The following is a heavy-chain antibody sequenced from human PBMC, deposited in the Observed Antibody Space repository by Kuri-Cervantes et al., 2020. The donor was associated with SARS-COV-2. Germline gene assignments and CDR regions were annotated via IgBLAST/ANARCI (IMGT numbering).Heavy chain of an antibody. D-gene: IGHD6-13*01. J-gene: IGHJ1*01. CDR3: ARALYSIPHAFQH. CDR1: GGSISSSSYY. V-gene: IGHV4-61*01. CDR2: IYYSGST. Sequence: SETLSLTCTVSGGSISSSSYYWSWIRQPPGKGLEWIGYIYYSGSTNYNPSLKSRVTISVDTSKNQFSLKLSSVTAADTAVYYCARALYSIPHAFQHWGQGTLVTVSS.